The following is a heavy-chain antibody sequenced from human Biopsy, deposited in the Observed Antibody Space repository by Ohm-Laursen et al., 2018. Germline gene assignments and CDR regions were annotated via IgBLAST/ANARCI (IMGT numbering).Heavy chain of an antibody. CDR2: IFYDGSNT. CDR1: GFTFNNYG. V-gene: IGHV3-30*02. J-gene: IGHJ6*02. D-gene: IGHD5-18*01. Sequence: GSLRLSCTASGFTFNNYGMQWVRQAPGKGLEWVAFIFYDGSNTYYADSVKGRFTISRDNSRDTLYLQMSSLRAEDTAVYYCAKDRYNYTPIGGFSMDVRGQGTTVTVSS. CDR3: AKDRYNYTPIGGFSMDV.